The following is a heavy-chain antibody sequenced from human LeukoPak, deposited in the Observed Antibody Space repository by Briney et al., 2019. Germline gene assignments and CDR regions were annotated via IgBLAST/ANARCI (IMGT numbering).Heavy chain of an antibody. CDR2: INPSGGIT. D-gene: IGHD6-13*01. Sequence: EASLKVSCKPSGYTFTSYYMHCVRHTPRQGLECMGIINPSGGITNYAQKFQGRVTITADRSTSTAYMELSSLRSEDTAVYYCARDRSLYSSTWYVPRDGFDIWGQGTMVTVSS. V-gene: IGHV1-46*01. J-gene: IGHJ3*02. CDR3: ARDRSLYSSTWYVPRDGFDI. CDR1: GYTFTSYY.